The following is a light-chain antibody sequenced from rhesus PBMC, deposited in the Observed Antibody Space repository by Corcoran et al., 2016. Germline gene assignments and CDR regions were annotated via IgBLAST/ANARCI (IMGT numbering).Light chain of an antibody. CDR2: AAS. J-gene: IGKJ1*01. CDR1: KNIYSN. Sequence: DIQMTQSPSALSASVGDRVTISCRASKNIYSNLAWYQQKPGKAPKLLIYAASHLQTGIPSRFSGSGSGTVCTLTISSLQPEDSASYYCQHYYDNPWTFGQGTKVEIK. CDR3: QHYYDNPWT. V-gene: IGKV1S12*01.